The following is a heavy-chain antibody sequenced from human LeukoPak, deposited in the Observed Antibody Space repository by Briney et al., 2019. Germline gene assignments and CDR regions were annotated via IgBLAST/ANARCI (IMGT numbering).Heavy chain of an antibody. CDR1: GFTFSSYA. J-gene: IGHJ4*02. CDR3: TKDRRGPAAGTWYFDS. D-gene: IGHD6-13*01. CDR2: ISYDGSNK. V-gene: IGHV3-30-3*01. Sequence: GGSLRLSCAASGFTFSSYAMHWVRQAPGKGLEWVAVISYDGSNKYYADSVKGRFTISRDNSKNTLYLQLNSLRAGDTAIYYCTKDRRGPAAGTWYFDSWGQGTLVTVSS.